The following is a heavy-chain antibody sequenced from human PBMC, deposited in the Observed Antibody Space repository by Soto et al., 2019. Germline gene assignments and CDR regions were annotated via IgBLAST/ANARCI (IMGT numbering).Heavy chain of an antibody. CDR2: INPGDGDT. CDR3: ASRPDLWMGPFDY. V-gene: IGHV1-3*01. D-gene: IGHD5-12*01. CDR1: GYTFTRQG. Sequence: QVQLVQSGAEVKKPGASVKVSCKASGYTFTRQGIHWVRQAPGQRPAWMGWINPGDGDTKYSQKLQGRITLTRDTSESTVYQDLSSLTSEDTALYYCASRPDLWMGPFDYWGQGTLVTVSS. J-gene: IGHJ4*02.